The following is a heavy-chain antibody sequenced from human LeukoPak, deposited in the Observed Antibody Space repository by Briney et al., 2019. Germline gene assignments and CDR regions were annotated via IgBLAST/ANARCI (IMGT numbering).Heavy chain of an antibody. D-gene: IGHD6-6*01. CDR1: GGSISSSSYY. CDR3: ARRGRVEYSSSSYAFDI. Sequence: SETLSLTCTVSGGSISSSSYYWGWIRQPPGKGLEWIGNIYYSGSTYYNPSLKSRVTISVDTSKNQFSLKLSSVTAVDTAVYYCARRGRVEYSSSSYAFDIWGQGTMVTVSS. V-gene: IGHV4-39*01. CDR2: IYYSGST. J-gene: IGHJ3*02.